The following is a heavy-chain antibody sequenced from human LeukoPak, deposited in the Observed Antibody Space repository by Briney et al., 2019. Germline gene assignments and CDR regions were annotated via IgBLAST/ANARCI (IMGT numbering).Heavy chain of an antibody. Sequence: GGSLRLSCAASGFTFSSYTMNWVRQAPGKGLEWVSSISTSSKYIYYADSVKGRFTISRDNAKNSLYVQMNSLRAEDTAVYYCAKDRSGDPDYWGQGTLVTVSS. J-gene: IGHJ4*02. CDR1: GFTFSSYT. CDR2: ISTSSKYI. D-gene: IGHD7-27*01. CDR3: AKDRSGDPDY. V-gene: IGHV3-21*01.